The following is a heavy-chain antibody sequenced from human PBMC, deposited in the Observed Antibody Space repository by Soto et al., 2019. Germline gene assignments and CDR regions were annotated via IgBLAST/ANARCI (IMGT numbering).Heavy chain of an antibody. Sequence: EVQLVESGGGLVKTGGSLRLSCAASGFTFSSYSMNWVRQAPGKGLEWVSSISSSSSYIYYADSVKGRFTISRDNAKNSLYLQMNSLRAEDTAVYYCARETRYSSSDYWGQGTLVTVSS. V-gene: IGHV3-21*01. D-gene: IGHD6-13*01. CDR1: GFTFSSYS. CDR3: ARETRYSSSDY. CDR2: ISSSSSYI. J-gene: IGHJ4*02.